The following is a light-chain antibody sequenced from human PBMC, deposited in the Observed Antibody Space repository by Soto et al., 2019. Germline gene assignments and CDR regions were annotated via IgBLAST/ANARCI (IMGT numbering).Light chain of an antibody. CDR3: MQALQTIA. Sequence: DIVMTQSPLSLPVTPGEPASISCRSSQSLLHSNGYNYLDWYVQKPGQSPQLLIYLDSNRASGVPDRFSGSGSGTDFTLQISRVEAEDVGVYYCMQALQTIAFGQGTKVDIK. CDR2: LDS. CDR1: QSLLHSNGYNY. J-gene: IGKJ1*01. V-gene: IGKV2-28*01.